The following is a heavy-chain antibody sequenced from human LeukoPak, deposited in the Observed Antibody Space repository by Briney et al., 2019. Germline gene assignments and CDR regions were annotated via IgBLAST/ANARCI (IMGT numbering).Heavy chain of an antibody. Sequence: GGSLRLSCAASGFTFSSYWMSWVRQAPGKGLEWVANIKQDGSEKYYVDSVKGRFTISRDNAKNSLYLQMKSLRVEDTAVYYCARCTTGRTFGSLREIKRSREIDYWGQGTLVTVSS. J-gene: IGHJ4*02. CDR2: IKQDGSEK. CDR1: GFTFSSYW. D-gene: IGHD1-1*01. V-gene: IGHV3-7*01. CDR3: ARCTTGRTFGSLREIKRSREIDY.